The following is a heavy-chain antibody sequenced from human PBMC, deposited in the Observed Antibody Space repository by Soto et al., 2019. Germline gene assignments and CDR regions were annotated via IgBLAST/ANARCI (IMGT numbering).Heavy chain of an antibody. CDR3: ARGYSYGYRY. CDR2: IYYSGST. D-gene: IGHD5-18*01. J-gene: IGHJ4*02. V-gene: IGHV4-59*01. CDR1: GGSISSYY. Sequence: PSETLSLTCTVSGGSISSYYWSWIRQPPGKGLEWIGYIYYSGSTNYNPSLKSRVTISVDTSKNQFSLKLSSVTAADTAVYYCARGYSYGYRYWGQGTLVTVSS.